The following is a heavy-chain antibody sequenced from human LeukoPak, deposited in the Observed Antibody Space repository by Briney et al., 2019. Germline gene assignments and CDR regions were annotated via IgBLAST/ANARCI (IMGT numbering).Heavy chain of an antibody. D-gene: IGHD5-18*01. V-gene: IGHV1-69*01. CDR3: ASPAMAYSALHLDAFDI. CDR2: IIPIFGTA. Sequence: GASVKVSCKASGGTFSSYAISWVRQAPGQGLEWMGGIIPIFGTANYAQKFQGRVTITADESTSTAYMELSSLRSEDTAVYYCASPAMAYSALHLDAFDIWGQGTMVTVSS. CDR1: GGTFSSYA. J-gene: IGHJ3*02.